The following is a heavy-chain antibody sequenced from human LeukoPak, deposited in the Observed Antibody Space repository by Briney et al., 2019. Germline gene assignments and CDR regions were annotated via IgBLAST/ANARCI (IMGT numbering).Heavy chain of an antibody. CDR3: ARMGRDGVADV. CDR1: GGSISSYY. D-gene: IGHD3-3*01. CDR2: MYTSGST. Sequence: SETLSLTCTVSGGSISSYYWSWIRQPAGKGLEWIGRMYTSGSTNYNPSLKSRVTISVDTSKNQFSLNLSSVTAADTAVYYCARMGRDGVADVWGKGTTVTVSS. V-gene: IGHV4-4*07. J-gene: IGHJ6*04.